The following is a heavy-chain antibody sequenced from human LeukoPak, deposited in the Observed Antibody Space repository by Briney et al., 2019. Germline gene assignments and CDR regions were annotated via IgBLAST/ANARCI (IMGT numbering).Heavy chain of an antibody. CDR1: GGTFSSYA. J-gene: IGHJ6*02. Sequence: SVNVSCKASGGTFSSYAISWVRQAPGQGLEWMGGIIPIFGTANYAQKFQGRVTITADESTSTAYMELSSLRSEDTAVYYCARDSAAGYCSSTSCRDYYYYGMDVWGQGTTVTVSS. V-gene: IGHV1-69*01. D-gene: IGHD2-2*01. CDR3: ARDSAAGYCSSTSCRDYYYYGMDV. CDR2: IIPIFGTA.